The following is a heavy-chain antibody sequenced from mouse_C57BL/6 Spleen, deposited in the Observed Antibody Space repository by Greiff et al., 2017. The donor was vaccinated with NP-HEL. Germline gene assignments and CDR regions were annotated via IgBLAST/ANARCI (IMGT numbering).Heavy chain of an antibody. D-gene: IGHD2-1*01. CDR3: ARQIYYGNSFAY. CDR1: GFTFSDYG. Sequence: EVNLVESGGGLVKPGGSLKLSCAASGFTFSDYGMHWVRQAPEKGLEWVAYISSGSSTIYYADTVKGRFTISRDNATNTLFLHMTSLRSEDTAMYYCARQIYYGNSFAYWGQGTLVTVSA. J-gene: IGHJ3*01. V-gene: IGHV5-17*01. CDR2: ISSGSSTI.